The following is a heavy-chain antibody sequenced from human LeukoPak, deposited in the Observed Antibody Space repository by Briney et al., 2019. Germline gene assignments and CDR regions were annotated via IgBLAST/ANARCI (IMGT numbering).Heavy chain of an antibody. J-gene: IGHJ4*02. CDR3: AKLGYIVVVPAAIGFDY. D-gene: IGHD2-2*02. Sequence: GGSLRLSCAASGFTFSSYAMSWVRQAPGKGLEWVSAISGSGGSTYYADSVKGRFTISRDNSKNTLYLQMNSLRAEDTAVYYCAKLGYIVVVPAAIGFDYWGQGTLVTVSS. CDR1: GFTFSSYA. CDR2: ISGSGGST. V-gene: IGHV3-23*01.